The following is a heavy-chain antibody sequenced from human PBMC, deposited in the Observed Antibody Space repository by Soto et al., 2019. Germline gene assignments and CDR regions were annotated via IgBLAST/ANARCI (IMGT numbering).Heavy chain of an antibody. D-gene: IGHD2-2*01. Sequence: EVQLLESGGDLAEPGGSLRLSCAASGFAFTHVWMTWVRQAPGRGLEWVGRIKRKIDGETTNYAAPVKGRFNISRDDSKNTLYLQMNSLKTDDSAVYYCAADRYCSSNTCPGAFDIWGQGTTV. CDR3: AADRYCSSNTCPGAFDI. CDR2: IKRKIDGETT. CDR1: GFAFTHVW. V-gene: IGHV3-15*01. J-gene: IGHJ3*02.